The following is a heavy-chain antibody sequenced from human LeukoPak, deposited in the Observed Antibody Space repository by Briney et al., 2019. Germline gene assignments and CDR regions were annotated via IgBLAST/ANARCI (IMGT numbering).Heavy chain of an antibody. V-gene: IGHV4-39*07. Sequence: SETLSLTCTVSGGSISSSSYYWGWIRQPPGKGLEWIGSIYYSGSTYYNPSLKSRVTISVDTSKNQFSLKLSSVTAADTAVYYCARGIAAAGGFDYWGQGTLVTVSS. CDR2: IYYSGST. J-gene: IGHJ4*02. CDR1: GGSISSSSYY. CDR3: ARGIAAAGGFDY. D-gene: IGHD6-13*01.